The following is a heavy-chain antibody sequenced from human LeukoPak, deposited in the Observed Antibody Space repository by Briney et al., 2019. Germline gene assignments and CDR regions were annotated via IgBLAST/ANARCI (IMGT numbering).Heavy chain of an antibody. J-gene: IGHJ4*02. V-gene: IGHV1-18*01. Sequence: ASVKVSCKASGYTFTSYGISWVRQAPGQGLEWMGWISAYNGNTNYAQKLQGRVAMTTDTSTSTAYMELRSLRSDDTAVYYCARAPRDIVLMVYAIYFDYWGQGTLVTVSS. CDR3: ARAPRDIVLMVYAIYFDY. CDR1: GYTFTSYG. CDR2: ISAYNGNT. D-gene: IGHD2-8*01.